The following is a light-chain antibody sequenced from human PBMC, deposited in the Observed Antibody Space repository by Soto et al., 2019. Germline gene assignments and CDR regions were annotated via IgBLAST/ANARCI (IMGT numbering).Light chain of an antibody. J-gene: IGKJ5*01. CDR3: QQYGSSPRT. Sequence: EIVMTQSPATLSASVGDRVTITCRASQTISTWMAWYQQKPGKAPKLLVYDASSRATGIPDRFSGSGSGTDFTLTISRLEPEDFAVYYCQQYGSSPRTFGQGTRLEIK. CDR1: QTISTW. V-gene: IGKV3D-20*01. CDR2: DAS.